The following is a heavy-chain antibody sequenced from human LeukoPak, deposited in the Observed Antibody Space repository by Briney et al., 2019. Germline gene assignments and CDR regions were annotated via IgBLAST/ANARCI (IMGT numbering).Heavy chain of an antibody. CDR2: INHSGST. Sequence: XGSXXGYYXSXIRQPPGKGLEWIGEINHSGSTNYNPSLKSRVTISVDTSKHQFSLKLSSVTAADTAVYYCARVDPSYYYDSSGYYGYFQHWGQGTLVTVSS. CDR3: ARVDPSYYYDSSGYYGYFQH. CDR1: XGSXXGYY. V-gene: IGHV4-34*01. J-gene: IGHJ1*01. D-gene: IGHD3-22*01.